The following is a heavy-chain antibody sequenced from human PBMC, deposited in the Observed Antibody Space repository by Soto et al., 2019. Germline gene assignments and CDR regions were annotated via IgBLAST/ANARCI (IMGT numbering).Heavy chain of an antibody. CDR3: SRFIMVGGWFDPNYYHGMDV. Sequence: QVQLVQSGAEVKKPGASVTVSCKTSGYTFSNYGINCVRQAPGQGLEWMGWISGYNGNTNYAQTVQGQVTMTTDTSTGTVYMELRSLKSDDTAIYYCSRFIMVGGWFDPNYYHGMDVWGQGTTVTVSS. CDR2: ISGYNGNT. J-gene: IGHJ6*02. V-gene: IGHV1-18*01. CDR1: GYTFSNYG. D-gene: IGHD6-19*01.